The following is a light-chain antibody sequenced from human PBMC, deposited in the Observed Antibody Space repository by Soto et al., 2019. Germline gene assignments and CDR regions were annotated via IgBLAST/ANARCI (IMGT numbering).Light chain of an antibody. CDR2: GAS. V-gene: IGKV3-20*01. J-gene: IGKJ1*01. CDR3: QQYGSSRT. Sequence: EIVLTQSPGTLSLSPGERATLSCRASQSVSRNYLAWYQQKPGQAPRLLMYGASNRATGIPDRFRGSGSGTDFSIIISRLEHEDFDVYYCQQYGSSRTFGQGTKVELK. CDR1: QSVSRNY.